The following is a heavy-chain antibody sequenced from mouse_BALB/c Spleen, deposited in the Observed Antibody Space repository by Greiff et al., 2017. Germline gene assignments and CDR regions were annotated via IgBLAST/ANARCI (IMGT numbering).Heavy chain of an antibody. D-gene: IGHD2-4*01. CDR3: ANDYEGWFAY. CDR2: ISYSGST. CDR1: GYSITSDYA. J-gene: IGHJ3*01. V-gene: IGHV3-2*02. Sequence: EVQLVESGPGLVKPSQSLSLTCTVTGYSITSDYAWNWIRQFPGNKLEWMGYISYSGSTSYNPSLKSRISITRDTSKNQFFLQLNSVTTEDTATYYCANDYEGWFAYWGQGTLVTVSA.